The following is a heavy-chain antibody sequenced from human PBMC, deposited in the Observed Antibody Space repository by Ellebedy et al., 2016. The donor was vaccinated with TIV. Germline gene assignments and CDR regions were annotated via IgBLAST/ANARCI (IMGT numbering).Heavy chain of an antibody. V-gene: IGHV3-48*01. CDR2: ISSSSSPI. J-gene: IGHJ6*02. D-gene: IGHD6-19*01. CDR1: GFPSSSYS. Sequence: PGGSLRLSCAASGFPSSSYSMNWVRQAPGKGLEWLSYISSSSSPIFYADSVKGRFTISRDNAKNSLYLQMNSLRAEDTAVYYCARDRSEQWLVIVSYYYYGMDVWGQGTTVTVSS. CDR3: ARDRSEQWLVIVSYYYYGMDV.